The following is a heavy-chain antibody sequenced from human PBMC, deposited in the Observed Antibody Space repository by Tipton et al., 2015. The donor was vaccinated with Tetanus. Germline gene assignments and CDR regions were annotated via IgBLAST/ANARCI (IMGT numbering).Heavy chain of an antibody. CDR3: AREADCSGGSCFSGDFAT. V-gene: IGHV3-33*01. CDR1: GFIFSSYG. D-gene: IGHD2-15*01. Sequence: SLRLSCAASGFIFSSYGIHWVRQAPGKGLEWLAVSWYDGTDKYYADSVKGRFTISRDNSKNTLYLQMNSLRAEDTALSYCAREADCSGGSCFSGDFATWGQGTQVTVSS. CDR2: SWYDGTDK. J-gene: IGHJ4*02.